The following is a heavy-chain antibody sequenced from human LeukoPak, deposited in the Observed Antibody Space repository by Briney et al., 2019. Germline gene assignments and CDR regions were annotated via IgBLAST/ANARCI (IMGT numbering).Heavy chain of an antibody. Sequence: GGSLPHSCAASGFTFSSYDMHWVRQATGKGLEWVSGIDKAGGTYYPGSVKGRFTISRENAKNSLYLQMNSLRAGDTAVYFCTRRMRGLWSFDIWGQGTMVTVSS. D-gene: IGHD3-3*01. V-gene: IGHV3-13*04. CDR3: TRRMRGLWSFDI. J-gene: IGHJ3*02. CDR1: GFTFSSYD. CDR2: IDKAGGT.